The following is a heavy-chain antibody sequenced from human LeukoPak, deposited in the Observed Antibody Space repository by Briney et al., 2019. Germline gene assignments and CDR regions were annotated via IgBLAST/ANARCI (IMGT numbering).Heavy chain of an antibody. D-gene: IGHD3-22*01. CDR2: ISAYNGNT. CDR1: GYTFTGYG. CDR3: ARVGAYYYDSSGYYPFDY. J-gene: IGHJ4*02. V-gene: IGHV1-18*01. Sequence: ASVKVSCTASGYTFTGYGISWVRQAPGQGLEWMGWISAYNGNTNYAQKLQGRVTMTTDSSTSTAYMELRSLRSDDTAVYYCARVGAYYYDSSGYYPFDYWGQGTLVTVSS.